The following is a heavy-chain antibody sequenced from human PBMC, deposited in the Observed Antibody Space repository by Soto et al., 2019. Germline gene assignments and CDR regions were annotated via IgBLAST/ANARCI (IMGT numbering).Heavy chain of an antibody. CDR2: IWYDGSNK. CDR1: GFTFSSYG. J-gene: IGHJ6*02. CDR3: ARTRGPSYYYYGMDV. Sequence: GESLKISCAASGFTFSSYGMHWVRQAPGKGLEWVAVIWYDGSNKYYADSVKGRFTISRDNSKNTLYLQMNSLRAEDTAVYYCARTRGPSYYYYGMDVWGQGTTVTVSS. V-gene: IGHV3-33*01.